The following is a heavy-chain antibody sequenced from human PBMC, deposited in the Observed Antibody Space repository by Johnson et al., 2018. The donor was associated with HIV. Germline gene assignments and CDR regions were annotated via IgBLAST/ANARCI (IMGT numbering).Heavy chain of an antibody. CDR2: IGTAGDT. J-gene: IGHJ3*02. Sequence: VQLVESGGGSVQPGGSLRLSCAASGFTFSSYDMHWVRQATGKGLEWVSAIGTAGDTYYADSVKGRFTISRDNSKNTLYLQMNSLGAEDTAVYYCAKLFLTTDAVDIWGQGTMVTVSS. D-gene: IGHD3-22*01. CDR1: GFTFSSYD. V-gene: IGHV3-13*01. CDR3: AKLFLTTDAVDI.